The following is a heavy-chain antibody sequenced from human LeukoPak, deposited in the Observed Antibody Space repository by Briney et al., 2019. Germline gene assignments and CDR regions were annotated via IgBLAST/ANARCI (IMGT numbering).Heavy chain of an antibody. Sequence: PGGSLRLFCAASGFTFSSYGMHWVRQAPGKGLEWVAFIRYHGSNKYYADSVKGRFTISRDNSKNTLYLQMNSLRAEDTAVYYCAKDSPPVGYYDSSGYPGAFDIWGQGTMVTVSS. D-gene: IGHD3-22*01. CDR1: GFTFSSYG. J-gene: IGHJ3*02. CDR2: IRYHGSNK. CDR3: AKDSPPVGYYDSSGYPGAFDI. V-gene: IGHV3-30*02.